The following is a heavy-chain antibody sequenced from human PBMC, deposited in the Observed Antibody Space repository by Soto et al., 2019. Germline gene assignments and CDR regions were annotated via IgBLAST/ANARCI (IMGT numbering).Heavy chain of an antibody. CDR1: GFSLSTRGVG. CDR3: AHKGGGDRILDY. D-gene: IGHD3-16*01. V-gene: IGHV2-5*02. J-gene: IGHJ4*02. CDR2: IYWDDDK. Sequence: QITLKESGPTLVKPTQTLTLTCTFSGFSLSTRGVGVGWIRQPPGKALEWLAIIYWDDDKRYSPSLKSRLTLTKDPPKNRGVLTMTNMAPGDTATYFCAHKGGGDRILDYWGQGTLVTVSS.